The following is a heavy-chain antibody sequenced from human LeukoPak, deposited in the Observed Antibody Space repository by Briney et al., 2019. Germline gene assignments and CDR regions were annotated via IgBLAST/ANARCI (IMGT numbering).Heavy chain of an antibody. D-gene: IGHD3-10*01. CDR3: ASLLWFGEFIFDY. CDR1: GLTFSSYS. V-gene: IGHV3-48*02. J-gene: IGHJ4*02. CDR2: ISSSSSTI. Sequence: GGSLRLSCAASGLTFSSYSMNWVRQAPGKGLEWVSYISSSSSTIYYADSVKGRFTISRDNAKNSLYLQMNSLRDEDTAVYYCASLLWFGEFIFDYWGQGTLVTVSS.